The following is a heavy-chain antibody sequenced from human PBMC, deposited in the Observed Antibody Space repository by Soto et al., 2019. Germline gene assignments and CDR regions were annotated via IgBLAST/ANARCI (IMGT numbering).Heavy chain of an antibody. J-gene: IGHJ3*02. V-gene: IGHV4-30-2*01. CDR3: ARGTYYYDSSGYRSDAFDI. CDR2: IYHSGST. CDR1: GGSISSGVYS. D-gene: IGHD3-22*01. Sequence: PSATLSLTCAVSGGSISSGVYSWIWLRQPPGKVLDWIGYIYHSGSTYYNPSLKSRVTISVDRSKNQFSLKLSSVTAADTAVYYCARGTYYYDSSGYRSDAFDIWGQGTMVTVSS.